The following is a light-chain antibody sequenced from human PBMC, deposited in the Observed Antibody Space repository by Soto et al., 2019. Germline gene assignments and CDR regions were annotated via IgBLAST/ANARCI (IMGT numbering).Light chain of an antibody. J-gene: IGKJ4*01. V-gene: IGKV1-12*01. CDR3: QQALSFPLT. Sequence: IQMTQSPSSVSASVGYTVTITCRASQGIRSWLAWYQQKPGTAPKILIYGTSTLRSGVPSRFSGSGSGTHFTLTISDLQPEDFATYFCQQALSFPLTFGGGTKVDIK. CDR1: QGIRSW. CDR2: GTS.